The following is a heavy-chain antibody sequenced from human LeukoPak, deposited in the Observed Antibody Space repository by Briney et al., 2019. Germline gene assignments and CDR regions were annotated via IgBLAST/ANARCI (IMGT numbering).Heavy chain of an antibody. D-gene: IGHD3-22*01. CDR1: GFTFSNYW. CDR3: ARDWGTYYYDRSGYYPLDY. V-gene: IGHV3-7*01. CDR2: INQDGSEV. J-gene: IGHJ4*02. Sequence: AGGSLRLSCAASGFTFSNYWMTWVRQAPGKGLEWVANINQDGSEVYYVDSVKGRFTISRDNAKNSLYLQMNSLRAEDTALYYCARDWGTYYYDRSGYYPLDYWGQGTLVTVSS.